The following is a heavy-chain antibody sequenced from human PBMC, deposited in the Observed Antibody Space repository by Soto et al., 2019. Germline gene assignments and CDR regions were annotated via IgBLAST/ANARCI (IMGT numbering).Heavy chain of an antibody. CDR3: ARDPRSGCDSSGYYYTGAFDI. CDR1: GGSISSGGYY. J-gene: IGHJ3*02. CDR2: IFYSGST. D-gene: IGHD3-22*01. Sequence: QVQLQESGPGLVKPSQTLSLTCTVSGGSISSGGYYWSWIRQHPGKGLEWIGYIFYSGSTYYNPSLKSRVTISVDTSKNQFSLKLSSVTAADTAVYYCARDPRSGCDSSGYYYTGAFDIWGQGTMVTVSS. V-gene: IGHV4-31*03.